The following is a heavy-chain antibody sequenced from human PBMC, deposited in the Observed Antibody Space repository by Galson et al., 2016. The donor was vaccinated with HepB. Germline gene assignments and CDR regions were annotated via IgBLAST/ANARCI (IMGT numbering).Heavy chain of an antibody. V-gene: IGHV3-53*01. CDR2: IYSGGGT. J-gene: IGHJ4*01. Sequence: SLRLSCAVSGFTSSASSMGWVRQASGKGLEWVALIYSGGGTYDTDSVKGRFTISRDNSQHTLLLQMDRLRADDTAIYFCARDWNADNVIDHWGRGTQVTVSS. CDR1: GFTSSASS. CDR3: ARDWNADNVIDH. D-gene: IGHD1-1*01.